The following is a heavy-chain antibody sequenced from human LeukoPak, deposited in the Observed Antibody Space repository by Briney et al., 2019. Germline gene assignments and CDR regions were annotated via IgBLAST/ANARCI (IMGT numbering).Heavy chain of an antibody. CDR1: GYSISSGYY. J-gene: IGHJ3*02. V-gene: IGHV4-38-2*02. CDR3: ARGDIGDAFDI. Sequence: SSETLSLTCTVSGYSISSGYYWGWIRQPPGKGLEWIGSIYHSGSTYYNPSLKSRVTISVDTSKNQFSLKLSSVTAADTAVYYCARGDIGDAFDIWGQGTMVTVSS. CDR2: IYHSGST.